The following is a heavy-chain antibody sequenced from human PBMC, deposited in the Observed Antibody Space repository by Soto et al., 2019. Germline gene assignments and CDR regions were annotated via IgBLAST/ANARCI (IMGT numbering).Heavy chain of an antibody. CDR2: ISGSGGST. V-gene: IGHV3-23*01. D-gene: IGHD3-16*01. J-gene: IGHJ6*02. CDR3: AKYDPYDYYGMDV. CDR1: GFTFSSYA. Sequence: GGSLRLSCAASGFTFSSYAMSWVLQAPGKGLEWVSTISGSGGSTDYADSVKGRFTISRDNSKNTLYLQMNSLRAEDTAVDYCAKYDPYDYYGMDVWGQGTTVTVAS.